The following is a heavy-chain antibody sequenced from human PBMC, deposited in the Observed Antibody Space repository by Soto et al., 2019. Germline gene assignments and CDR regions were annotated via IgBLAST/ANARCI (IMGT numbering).Heavy chain of an antibody. CDR1: GFTFSSYA. D-gene: IGHD6-6*01. CDR3: ARSRGDV. CDR2: ISYDGSNK. J-gene: IGHJ6*02. Sequence: QVQLVESGGGVVQPGRSLRLSCAASGFTFSSYARHWVRQAPGKGLEWVAVISYDGSNKDYADSVKGRFTISRDNSKNTLYLQMNSLRAEDTAVYYCARSRGDVWGQGTTVTVSS. V-gene: IGHV3-30-3*01.